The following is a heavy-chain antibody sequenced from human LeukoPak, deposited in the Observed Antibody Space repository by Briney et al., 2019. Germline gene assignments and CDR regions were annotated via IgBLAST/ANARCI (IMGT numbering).Heavy chain of an antibody. Sequence: GGSLRLSCAASGFTFDDYAMHWVRQAPGKGLEWVSGISWNSGSIGYADSVKGRFTISTDNAKNSLYLQMNSLRAEDTALYYCAKDMGASVAARPNYYYGMDVWGQGTTVTVSS. CDR1: GFTFDDYA. D-gene: IGHD6-6*01. CDR3: AKDMGASVAARPNYYYGMDV. V-gene: IGHV3-9*01. CDR2: ISWNSGSI. J-gene: IGHJ6*02.